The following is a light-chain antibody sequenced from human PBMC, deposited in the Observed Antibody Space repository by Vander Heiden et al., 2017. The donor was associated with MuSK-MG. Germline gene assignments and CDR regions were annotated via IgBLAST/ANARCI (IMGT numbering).Light chain of an antibody. CDR3: QQEGSSPRA. CDR1: QSVSSSY. V-gene: IGKV3-20*01. CDR2: VAS. J-gene: IGKJ2*01. Sequence: EIVLTQYPGTLSLSPGERATLSCRASQSVSSSYLAWYQQKPGQAPRLLIYVASSRATGIPDRFSGSGSGTDFTLTISRREPEDFAVYYCQQEGSSPRAFGQGTKMEIK.